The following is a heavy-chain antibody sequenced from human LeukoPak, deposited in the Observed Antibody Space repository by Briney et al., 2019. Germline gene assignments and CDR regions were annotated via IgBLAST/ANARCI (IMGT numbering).Heavy chain of an antibody. CDR3: ARGRGYYDSTIIDY. J-gene: IGHJ4*02. D-gene: IGHD3-22*01. V-gene: IGHV1-24*01. CDR1: GYTLTELS. Sequence: GASVKVSCKVSGYTLTELSMHWVRQAPGKGLEWMGGFDPEDGETIYAQKFQGRVTITRDTSASTAYMELSSLRSEDTAVYYCARGRGYYDSTIIDYWGQGTLVTVSS. CDR2: FDPEDGET.